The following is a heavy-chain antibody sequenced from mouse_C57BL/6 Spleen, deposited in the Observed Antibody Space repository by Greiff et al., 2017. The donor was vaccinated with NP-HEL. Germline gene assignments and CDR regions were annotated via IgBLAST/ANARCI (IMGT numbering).Heavy chain of an antibody. D-gene: IGHD2-1*01. Sequence: QVQLQQPGAELVKPGASVKLSCKASGYTFTSYWMHWVKQRPGQGLEWIGMIHPNSGRANYNEKFKSKATLTVDKSSSTAYMQLSSLTSEDSAVYYCARFAYGNYPYWYFDVWGTGTTVTVSS. J-gene: IGHJ1*03. CDR1: GYTFTSYW. CDR3: ARFAYGNYPYWYFDV. CDR2: IHPNSGRA. V-gene: IGHV1-64*01.